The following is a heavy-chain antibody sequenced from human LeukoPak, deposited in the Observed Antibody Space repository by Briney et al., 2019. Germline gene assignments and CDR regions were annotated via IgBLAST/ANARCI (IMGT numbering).Heavy chain of an antibody. CDR2: ISRNSDST. Sequence: GRSLRLSCAASGFPFDDKAMHWVRQAPGKGLEWVAGISRNSDSTGYADSVKGRFTISRDNAKNSLYLQMNSLSAEDMALYYCVKDIGSGSYRYGGYFDYWGQGTLVTVSP. V-gene: IGHV3-9*03. CDR3: VKDIGSGSYRYGGYFDY. D-gene: IGHD1-26*01. CDR1: GFPFDDKA. J-gene: IGHJ4*02.